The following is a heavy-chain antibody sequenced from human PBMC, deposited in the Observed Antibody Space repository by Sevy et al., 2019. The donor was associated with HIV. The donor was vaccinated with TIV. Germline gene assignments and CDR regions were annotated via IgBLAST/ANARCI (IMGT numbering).Heavy chain of an antibody. D-gene: IGHD5-12*01. Sequence: SETLSLTCTVSGGPISSYYWSWLRQPPGKGLQYIGYIHYTGSSNYNPSLKSRVTISLDTSKNQFSLKVTSLTAADTAVYYCARAPPVRSGDDSLNWFDPWGQGTLVTVSS. CDR3: ARAPPVRSGDDSLNWFDP. V-gene: IGHV4-59*01. CDR2: IHYTGSS. CDR1: GGPISSYY. J-gene: IGHJ5*02.